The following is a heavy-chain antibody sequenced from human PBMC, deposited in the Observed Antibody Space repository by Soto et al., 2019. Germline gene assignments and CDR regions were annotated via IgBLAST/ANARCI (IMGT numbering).Heavy chain of an antibody. CDR1: GCTFGSYA. V-gene: IGHV1-69*06. D-gene: IGHD4-4*01. J-gene: IGHJ6*02. Sequence: SVKVSCRASGCTFGSYAISWVRQAPGQGLEWMGGIIPIFGTANYARKFQGRVTITADKSTSTAYMELSSLRSEDTAVYYCARDLQSGNYYGMDVWGQGTTVTVSS. CDR3: ARDLQSGNYYGMDV. CDR2: IIPIFGTA.